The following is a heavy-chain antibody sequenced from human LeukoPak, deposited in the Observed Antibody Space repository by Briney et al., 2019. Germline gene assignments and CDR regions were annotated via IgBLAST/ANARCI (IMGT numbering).Heavy chain of an antibody. V-gene: IGHV1-69*05. J-gene: IGHJ4*02. CDR2: IIPIFGTA. CDR3: ARDLQSGAAMFDY. CDR1: GGTFSSYA. D-gene: IGHD2-2*01. Sequence: AASVKVSCKASGGTFSSYAISWVRQAPGQGLEWMGGIIPIFGTANYAQKFQGRITMTTDTPRSTAYMELRSLRSDDTAVYYCARDLQSGAAMFDYWGQGTLVTVSS.